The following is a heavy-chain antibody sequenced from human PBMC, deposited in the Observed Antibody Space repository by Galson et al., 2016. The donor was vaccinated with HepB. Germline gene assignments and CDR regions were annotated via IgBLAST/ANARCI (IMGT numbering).Heavy chain of an antibody. CDR1: GFTFSNAW. J-gene: IGHJ6*02. V-gene: IGHV3-15*01. CDR2: ITSKTDGGTT. CDR3: RYGMDV. Sequence: SLRLPCAASGFTFSNAWMSWVRQAPGKGQEWVGRITSKTDGGTTDYAAPVKGRVGISRDDSKNTMYLQMNSLKTEDTAVYYCRYGMDVWGQGTTVTVSS.